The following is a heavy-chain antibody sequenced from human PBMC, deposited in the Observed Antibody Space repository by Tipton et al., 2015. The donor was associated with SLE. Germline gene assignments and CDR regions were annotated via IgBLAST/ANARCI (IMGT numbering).Heavy chain of an antibody. Sequence: TLSLTCTVSGGSISSYYWSWVRQPPGKGLEWIGYIYYTGSANYNPSLKGRVTMSVDTSKNQFSLKLSSVTAADTAVYYCARGGVATIRADYWGQGTLVTVSS. CDR2: IYYTGSA. D-gene: IGHD5-12*01. CDR1: GGSISSYY. V-gene: IGHV4-59*08. CDR3: ARGGVATIRADY. J-gene: IGHJ4*02.